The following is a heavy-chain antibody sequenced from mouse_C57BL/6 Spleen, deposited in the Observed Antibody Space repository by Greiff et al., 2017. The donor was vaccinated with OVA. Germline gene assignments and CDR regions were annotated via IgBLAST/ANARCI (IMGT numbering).Heavy chain of an antibody. J-gene: IGHJ1*03. CDR3: ARSDSPHWYFGG. CDR2: IYPGDGDT. V-gene: IGHV1-82*01. Sequence: VQLQQSGPELVKPGASVKLSCKASGYAFSSSWMNWVKQRPGKGLEWIGRIYPGDGDTNYNGKFKGKATLTADKSSSTAYMQLSSLTSEDSAVYYYARSDSPHWYFGGWGTGTTVTVSS. CDR1: GYAFSSSW. D-gene: IGHD6-1*01.